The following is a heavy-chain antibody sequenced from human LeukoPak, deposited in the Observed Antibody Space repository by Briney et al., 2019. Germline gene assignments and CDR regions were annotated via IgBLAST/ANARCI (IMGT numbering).Heavy chain of an antibody. J-gene: IGHJ1*01. Sequence: GGSLRLSCAPSGFTFSTYWMHWVRHAPGKGLVWVSRIKSDGSTNYADSVKGRFTISRDNAKNTVSLQMNSLRPEDTGVYYCARAPSEIGGYYPEYFRHWGQGTLVTVSS. CDR2: IKSDGST. V-gene: IGHV3-74*01. D-gene: IGHD3-22*01. CDR1: GFTFSTYW. CDR3: ARAPSEIGGYYPEYFRH.